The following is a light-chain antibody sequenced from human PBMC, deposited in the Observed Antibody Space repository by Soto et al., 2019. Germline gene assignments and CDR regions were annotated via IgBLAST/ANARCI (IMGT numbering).Light chain of an antibody. CDR1: QDITNH. CDR3: QQYDNLPPSYS. J-gene: IGKJ2*01. V-gene: IGKV1-33*01. Sequence: DIQMTQSPSSLSASLGDRVTITCQASQDITNHLTWYQQKSGKAHNLLIYDASNLETGLPSRFSGSGSGAEYTLTISSLHPDHIATYCVQQYDNLPPSYSFGQGPKLEI. CDR2: DAS.